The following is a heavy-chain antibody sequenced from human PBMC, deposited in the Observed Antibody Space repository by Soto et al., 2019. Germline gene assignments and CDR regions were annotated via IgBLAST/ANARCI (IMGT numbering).Heavy chain of an antibody. D-gene: IGHD2-8*02. CDR1: GASITGTSY. CDR2: FSLSGTT. J-gene: IGHJ4*02. V-gene: IGHV4-4*07. Sequence: ETLSLTCTVSGASITGTSYWSWIRQPAGKGLEWIGRFSLSGTTNYNPSLRSRVTMSADVSKNQFSLRLTSVTAADTALYYCARGMTPPGAPAWYYFDSWGQGTLVTVSS. CDR3: ARGMTPPGAPAWYYFDS.